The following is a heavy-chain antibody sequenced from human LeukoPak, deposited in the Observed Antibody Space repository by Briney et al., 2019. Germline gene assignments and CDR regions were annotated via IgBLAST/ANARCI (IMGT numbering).Heavy chain of an antibody. CDR1: GFTFSNYW. Sequence: GGSLRLSCAASGFTFSNYWMHWVRQAPGKGLVWVSRINSDGINTSYADSVKGRFTISRDNAKNTLNLQMNSLRAEDTAVYYCAREEYYYDSSGYFFDYWGQGTLVTVSS. J-gene: IGHJ4*02. CDR2: INSDGINT. V-gene: IGHV3-74*01. D-gene: IGHD3-22*01. CDR3: AREEYYYDSSGYFFDY.